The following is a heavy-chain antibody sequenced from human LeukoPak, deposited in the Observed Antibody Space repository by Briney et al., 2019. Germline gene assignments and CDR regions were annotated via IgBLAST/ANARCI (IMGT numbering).Heavy chain of an antibody. CDR2: INHSGST. D-gene: IGHD3-3*01. Sequence: SETLSLTCTVSGGSISSYYWSWIRQPAGKGLEWIGEINHSGSTNYNPSLKSRVTISVDTSKNQFSLKLSSVTAADTAVYYCARADYDFWSGYFYWGQGTLVTVSS. CDR1: GGSISSYY. CDR3: ARADYDFWSGYFY. J-gene: IGHJ4*02. V-gene: IGHV4-34*01.